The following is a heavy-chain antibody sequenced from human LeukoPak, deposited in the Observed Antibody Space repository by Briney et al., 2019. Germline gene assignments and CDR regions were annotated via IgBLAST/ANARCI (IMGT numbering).Heavy chain of an antibody. CDR3: AKTRVWRFDY. Sequence: SGGSLRLSCAASGFTFRNYAMSWVRQAPGKGLEWVSAISDSSAYYADSVKGRFTISRDISKNTLYLQMNSLRAGDTAVYYCAKTRVWRFDYWGQGTLVTVSS. CDR1: GFTFRNYA. J-gene: IGHJ4*02. CDR2: ISDSSA. V-gene: IGHV3-23*01. D-gene: IGHD3-3*01.